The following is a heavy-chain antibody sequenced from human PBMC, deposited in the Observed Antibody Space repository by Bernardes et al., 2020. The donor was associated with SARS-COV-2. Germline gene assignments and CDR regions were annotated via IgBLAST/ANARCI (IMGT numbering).Heavy chain of an antibody. CDR3: ATGGDGKTAPGMDV. V-gene: IGHV3-74*01. J-gene: IGHJ6*02. CDR1: GFTFSRYW. Sequence: GSLRLSCAASGFTFSRYWMHWGRQVPGKGLVWVSRINPDASSTDYADSVKGRFTISRDNARNTVYLQMNSLRTEDTGVFYCATGGDGKTAPGMDVWGQGTTVTVSS. CDR2: INPDASST. D-gene: IGHD3-16*01.